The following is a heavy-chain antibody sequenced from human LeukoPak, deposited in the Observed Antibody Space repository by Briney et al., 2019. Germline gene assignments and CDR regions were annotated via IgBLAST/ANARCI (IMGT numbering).Heavy chain of an antibody. J-gene: IGHJ6*02. Sequence: GGSLRLSCAASGFTFSSYSMNWVRQAPGKGLEWVSSISSSSSYIYYADSVKGRFTISRDNAKNSLYLQMDSLRAEDTAVYYCARDWGYCSGGSCYGMDVWGQGTTVTVSS. CDR1: GFTFSSYS. D-gene: IGHD2-15*01. CDR2: ISSSSSYI. CDR3: ARDWGYCSGGSCYGMDV. V-gene: IGHV3-21*01.